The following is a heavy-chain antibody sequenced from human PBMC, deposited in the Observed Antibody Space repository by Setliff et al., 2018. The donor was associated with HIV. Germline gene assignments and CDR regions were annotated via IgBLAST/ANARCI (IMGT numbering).Heavy chain of an antibody. Sequence: ASVKVSCKASGYTFTTYDITWVRQAPGQGLEWLGWISPYYGHTNFAQKFQGRVTMTTDTATSTAYMEVRSLRSDDTAVYYCARTDYGGNSGGNYFDYWGQGSLVTVS. J-gene: IGHJ4*02. CDR3: ARTDYGGNSGGNYFDY. CDR2: ISPYYGHT. D-gene: IGHD4-17*01. V-gene: IGHV1-18*01. CDR1: GYTFTTYD.